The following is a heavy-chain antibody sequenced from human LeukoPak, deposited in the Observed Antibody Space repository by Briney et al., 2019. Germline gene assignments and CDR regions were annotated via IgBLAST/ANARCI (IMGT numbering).Heavy chain of an antibody. J-gene: IGHJ4*02. Sequence: SETLSLTCTVSGGSISSYYWSWIQQPPGKGLEWIGYIYYSGSTNYNPSLKGRVTISVDTSKNQFSLKLSSVTAADTAVYYCARSGRTGYYYGSGSMSFDYWGQGTLVTVSS. CDR2: IYYSGST. D-gene: IGHD3-10*01. V-gene: IGHV4-59*08. CDR3: ARSGRTGYYYGSGSMSFDY. CDR1: GGSISSYY.